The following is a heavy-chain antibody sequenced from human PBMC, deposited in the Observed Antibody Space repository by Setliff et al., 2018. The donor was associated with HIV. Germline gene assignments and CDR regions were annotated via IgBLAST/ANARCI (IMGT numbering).Heavy chain of an antibody. J-gene: IGHJ4*02. CDR1: GFTFTNSA. V-gene: IGHV1-58*01. Sequence: SVKVSCKASGFTFTNSAVQWVRQARGQRLEWIGWIVVGSGNTNYAQKFQERVTITRDMSTSRAYMELSGLRTEDTAVYYCAADPQTGTTSYDAFDIWGQGSLVTVSS. CDR3: AADPQTGTTSYDAFDI. D-gene: IGHD1-7*01. CDR2: IVVGSGNT.